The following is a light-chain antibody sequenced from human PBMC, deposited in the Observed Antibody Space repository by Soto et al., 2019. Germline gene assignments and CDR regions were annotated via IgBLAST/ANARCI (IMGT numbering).Light chain of an antibody. CDR2: QAS. CDR3: QQYGRSPQT. Sequence: DIQMTQSPSTLSASVGDRVTITCRASQSISSLLAWYQQKPGKAPNLLIYQASNLESGVPSRFSGSGSGTEFILTISRLEPEDFAVYYCQQYGRSPQTFGQGTKVDIK. J-gene: IGKJ1*01. CDR1: QSISSL. V-gene: IGKV1-5*03.